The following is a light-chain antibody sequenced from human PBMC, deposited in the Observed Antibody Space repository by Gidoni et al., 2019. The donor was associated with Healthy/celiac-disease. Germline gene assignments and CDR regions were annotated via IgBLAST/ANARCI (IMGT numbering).Light chain of an antibody. J-gene: IGKJ2*01. Sequence: DIQMTQSPSSLSESVGDRVTITCRASQSISSYLNWYQQKPGKAPKLLIYAASSLQSGVPSRFSGSGSGTDFTLTISSLQPEDFATYYCQQSYSTPRTFGHGTKLEIK. CDR2: AAS. V-gene: IGKV1-39*01. CDR3: QQSYSTPRT. CDR1: QSISSY.